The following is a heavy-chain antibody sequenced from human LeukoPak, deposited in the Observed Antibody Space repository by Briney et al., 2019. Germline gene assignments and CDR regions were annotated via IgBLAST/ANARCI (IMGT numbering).Heavy chain of an antibody. Sequence: SETLSLTCTVSGGSISSYYWSWIRQHPGKGLEWIGCIHYSGNTNYNPSLMSRVTISIDTSKNQFSLKLSSVTAADTAVYYCATIPTYYYDSHGYLNYRYDMDVWGQGTTVTVSS. CDR2: IHYSGNT. J-gene: IGHJ6*02. CDR3: ATIPTYYYDSHGYLNYRYDMDV. CDR1: GGSISSYY. D-gene: IGHD3-22*01. V-gene: IGHV4-59*03.